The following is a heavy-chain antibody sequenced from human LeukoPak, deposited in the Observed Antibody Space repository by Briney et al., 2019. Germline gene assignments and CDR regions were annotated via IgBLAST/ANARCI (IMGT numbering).Heavy chain of an antibody. Sequence: PSQTLSLTCTVSGGSISSGSYYWSWIRQPAGKGLEWIGRIYTSGSTNYNPSLKSRVTISVDTYKNQFSLKLSSVTAADTAVYYCARVSSTSRHWFDPWGQGTLVTVSS. J-gene: IGHJ5*02. CDR3: ARVSSTSRHWFDP. CDR1: GGSISSGSYY. CDR2: IYTSGST. D-gene: IGHD2-2*01. V-gene: IGHV4-61*02.